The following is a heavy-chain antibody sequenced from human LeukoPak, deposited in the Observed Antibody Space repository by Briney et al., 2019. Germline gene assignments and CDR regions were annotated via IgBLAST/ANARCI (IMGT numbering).Heavy chain of an antibody. CDR2: ISGSGGST. CDR3: AKDASGLVVVNPAKGYYFDY. J-gene: IGHJ4*02. V-gene: IGHV3-23*01. Sequence: GGSLRLSCAASRFTFSSYAMSWVRQAPGKGLEWVSAISGSGGSTYYADSVKGRFIISRDNSKNTLYLQMNSLRAEDTAVYYCAKDASGLVVVNPAKGYYFDYWGQGTLVTVSS. D-gene: IGHD3-22*01. CDR1: RFTFSSYA.